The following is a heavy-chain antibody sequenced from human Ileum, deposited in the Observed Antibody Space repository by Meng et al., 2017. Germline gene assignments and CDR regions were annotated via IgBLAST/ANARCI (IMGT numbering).Heavy chain of an antibody. CDR3: AKWAPGQRWLQLGDYYYYYYGMDV. Sequence: GGSLRLSCAASVVSRFTFSWYGMHWVRQAPGKGLEWVSAIGGSGGTTFYADSVKGRFTISRENSKNTLYLQMKGLRAEDTAVYYCAKWAPGQRWLQLGDYYYYYYGMDVWGQGTTVTVSS. D-gene: IGHD5-24*01. CDR1: VVSRFTFSWYG. J-gene: IGHJ6*02. V-gene: IGHV3-23*01. CDR2: IGGSGGTT.